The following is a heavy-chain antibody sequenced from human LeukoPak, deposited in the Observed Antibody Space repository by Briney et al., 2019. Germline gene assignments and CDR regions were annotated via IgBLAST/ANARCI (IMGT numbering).Heavy chain of an antibody. J-gene: IGHJ4*02. V-gene: IGHV4-61*05. Sequence: PSESLSLTCTVSGGSISSSSYYWSWIRQPPGKGLEWIGYIYYSGSTNYNPSLKSRVTISVDTSKNQFSLKLSSVTAADTAVYYCASGRVTTPAFWGQGTQVTVSS. D-gene: IGHD4-17*01. CDR1: GGSISSSSYY. CDR2: IYYSGST. CDR3: ASGRVTTPAF.